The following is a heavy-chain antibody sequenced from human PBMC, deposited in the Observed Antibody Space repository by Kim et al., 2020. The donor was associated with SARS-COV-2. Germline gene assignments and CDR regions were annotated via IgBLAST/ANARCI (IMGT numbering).Heavy chain of an antibody. D-gene: IGHD6-13*01. CDR3: VRGTRAAAGYTNFDC. CDR2: MNPNSGDT. J-gene: IGHJ4*02. V-gene: IGHV1-8*01. CDR1: GYTFTSYD. Sequence: ASVKVSCKASGYTFTSYDINWVRQATGQGLEWMGWMNPNSGDTGSAHKFQGRVTMTRNTSITTAYMEVSSLKSEDTAVYYCVRGTRAAAGYTNFDCWGQGTLVTLSS.